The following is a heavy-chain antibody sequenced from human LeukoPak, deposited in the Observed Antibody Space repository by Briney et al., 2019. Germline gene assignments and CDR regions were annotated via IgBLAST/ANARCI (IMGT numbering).Heavy chain of an antibody. J-gene: IGHJ6*02. V-gene: IGHV4-31*03. Sequence: SETLSLTCTVSGGSISSGGYYWSWIRQPPGKGLEWIGYIYYSGSTYYNPSLKSRVTISVDTSKNQFSLKLSSVTAADTAVYYCARLVVFTNYYYYGMDVWGQGTTVTVSS. D-gene: IGHD3-10*01. CDR2: IYYSGST. CDR3: ARLVVFTNYYYYGMDV. CDR1: GGSISSGGYY.